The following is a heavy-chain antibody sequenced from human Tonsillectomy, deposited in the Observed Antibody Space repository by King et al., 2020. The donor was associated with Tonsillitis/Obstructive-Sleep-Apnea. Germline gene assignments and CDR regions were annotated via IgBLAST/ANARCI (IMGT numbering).Heavy chain of an antibody. D-gene: IGHD6-13*01. CDR1: GGSISSYY. Sequence: VQLQESGPGLVKPSETLSLTCTVSGGSISSYYWSWIRQPPGKGLEWIGYIFYSGSTNYNPSLKSRVTISVDTSKNQFSLKLSSVTAADTPVYYCARGLTSAGTRGWYFDLGGRGTLVTVSS. CDR2: IFYSGST. CDR3: ARGLTSAGTRGWYFDL. J-gene: IGHJ2*01. V-gene: IGHV4-59*01.